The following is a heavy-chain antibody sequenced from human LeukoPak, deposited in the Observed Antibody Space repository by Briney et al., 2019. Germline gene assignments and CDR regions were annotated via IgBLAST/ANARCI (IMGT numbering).Heavy chain of an antibody. CDR2: IYTSGST. J-gene: IGHJ5*02. D-gene: IGHD4-23*01. V-gene: IGHV4-4*07. Sequence: SETLSLTCTVSGGSISSYYWSWIRQPAGKGLEWIGRIYTSGSTNYNPSLKSRVTMSVDTSKNQFSLKLSSVTAADTAVYYCARGLDYGGYNWFDPWGQGTLVTVSS. CDR1: GGSISSYY. CDR3: ARGLDYGGYNWFDP.